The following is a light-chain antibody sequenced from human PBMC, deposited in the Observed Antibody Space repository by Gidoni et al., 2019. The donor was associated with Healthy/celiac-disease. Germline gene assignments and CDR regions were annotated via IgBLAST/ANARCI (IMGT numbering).Light chain of an antibody. Sequence: DIVRTQSPYPLAVSLVERATINCKSSLSVLYSSNIKNYLAWYQHKPGQPPKLLIYWASTRESGVPDRFSGSGSGTDFTLTISSLQAEDVAVYYCQQYYSTPLYTFGQGTKLEIK. CDR1: LSVLYSSNIKNY. V-gene: IGKV4-1*01. J-gene: IGKJ2*01. CDR3: QQYYSTPLYT. CDR2: WAS.